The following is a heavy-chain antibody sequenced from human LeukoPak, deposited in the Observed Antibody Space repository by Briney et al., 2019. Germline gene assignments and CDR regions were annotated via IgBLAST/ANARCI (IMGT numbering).Heavy chain of an antibody. J-gene: IGHJ4*02. D-gene: IGHD5-18*01. CDR1: GGSISSSSYY. V-gene: IGHV4-39*01. CDR2: IYYSGST. CDR3: ASVPDTAMVLDDY. Sequence: SETLSLNCTVSGGSISSSSYYWGWIRQPPGKGLEWIGSIYYSGSTYYNPSLKSRVTISVDTSKNQFSLKLSSVTAADTAVYYCASVPDTAMVLDDYWGQGTLVTVSS.